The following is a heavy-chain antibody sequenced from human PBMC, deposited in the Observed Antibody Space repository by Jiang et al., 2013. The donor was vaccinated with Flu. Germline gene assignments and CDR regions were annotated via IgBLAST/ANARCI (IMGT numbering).Heavy chain of an antibody. V-gene: IGHV1-18*01. Sequence: GAEVKKPGASVKVSCKASGYTFSSYGISWVRQAPGQGLEWMGWISAYNGNRNYAQKLQGRVTMTTDTSTSTAHMELRSLRSDDTAVYYCARGLRYFDWSPVLVYWGQGTLVTVSS. J-gene: IGHJ4*02. D-gene: IGHD3-9*01. CDR1: GYTFSSYG. CDR2: ISAYNGNR. CDR3: ARGLRYFDWSPVLVY.